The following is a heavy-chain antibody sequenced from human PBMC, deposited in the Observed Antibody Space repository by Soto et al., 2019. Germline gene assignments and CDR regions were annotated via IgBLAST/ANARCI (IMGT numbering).Heavy chain of an antibody. CDR1: GFTFSSNW. V-gene: IGHV3-74*01. J-gene: IGHJ4*02. D-gene: IGHD3-10*01. CDR3: ARGGNAGSWQYYLDDQ. CDR2: MNPDGSTR. Sequence: EVQLVESGGDLVQPGGSLRLSCEASGFTFSSNWMHWVRQAPGKGLVWVSRMNPDGSTRGYADSVKGRFTISRDNAKNTLFLQMNSLRAEDTAVYYCARGGNAGSWQYYLDDQGGQGTLVTVSS.